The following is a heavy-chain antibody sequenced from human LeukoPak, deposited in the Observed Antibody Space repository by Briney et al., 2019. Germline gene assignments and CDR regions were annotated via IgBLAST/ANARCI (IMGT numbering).Heavy chain of an antibody. Sequence: GGSLRLSCTTSGFTFSNYYMNWVRQAPGKGLEFVSSISSSSTYIYYADSVKGRFTISRDDAKNSLYLQMNSLRAEDTALYYCARDQRGGTYSDYWGQGTLVTVSS. CDR2: ISSSSTYI. J-gene: IGHJ4*02. CDR1: GFTFSNYY. V-gene: IGHV3-21*01. CDR3: ARDQRGGTYSDY. D-gene: IGHD1-26*01.